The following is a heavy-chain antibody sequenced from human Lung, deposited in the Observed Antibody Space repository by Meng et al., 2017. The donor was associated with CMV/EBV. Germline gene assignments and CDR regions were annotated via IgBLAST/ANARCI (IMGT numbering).Heavy chain of an antibody. Sequence: ASVKVSCKASGDTFTGYYMHWVRQAPGQGLEWMGWINPNSGTTNYAQKFQGRVTMTRDTSISTAYMELSRLRSDDTAVYYCARDLRPGTTIFGVRSVHYGMDVWGQGTTVTVSS. V-gene: IGHV1-2*02. J-gene: IGHJ6*02. CDR1: GDTFTGYY. CDR2: INPNSGTT. D-gene: IGHD3-3*01. CDR3: ARDLRPGTTIFGVRSVHYGMDV.